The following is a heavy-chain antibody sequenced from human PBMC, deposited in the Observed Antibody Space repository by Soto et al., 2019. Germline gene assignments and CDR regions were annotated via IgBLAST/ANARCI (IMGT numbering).Heavy chain of an antibody. V-gene: IGHV5-51*01. CDR1: GYIFAKYW. CDR3: ERIKDSSGATFDY. Sequence: GESLKISCQTSGYIFAKYWIGWVRQMPGKGLEWMGVIYPGDSTTRYSPSFQGQVAISVDKSISTAYLQWSSLKASDIAIYFCERIKDSSGATFDYWGHGTLVTVSS. D-gene: IGHD3-22*01. CDR2: IYPGDSTT. J-gene: IGHJ4*01.